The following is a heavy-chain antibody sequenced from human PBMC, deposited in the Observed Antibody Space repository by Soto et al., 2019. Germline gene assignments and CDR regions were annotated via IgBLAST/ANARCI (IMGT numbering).Heavy chain of an antibody. J-gene: IGHJ4*02. CDR2: IYYSGST. D-gene: IGHD3-22*01. CDR3: ARYYDSSGSLDY. V-gene: IGHV4-61*01. CDR1: GGSVSSGSYY. Sequence: QVQLQESGPGLLKPSETLSLTCTVSGGSVSSGSYYWSWIRQPPGKGLEWIGYIYYSGSTNYNPSLKSRVTISVDTSKNQFSLKLSSVTAADTAVYYCARYYDSSGSLDYWGQGTLVTVSS.